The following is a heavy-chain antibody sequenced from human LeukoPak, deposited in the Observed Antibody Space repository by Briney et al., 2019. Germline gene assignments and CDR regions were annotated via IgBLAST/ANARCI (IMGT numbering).Heavy chain of an antibody. Sequence: GASVKVSCKASGGTFSSYAISWVRQAPGQGLEWMGGIIPIFGTANYARKFQGRVTITADESTSTAYMELSSLRSEDTAVYYCARDLEQLVTPYYYYYYMDVWGKGTTVTVSS. J-gene: IGHJ6*03. CDR2: IIPIFGTA. CDR1: GGTFSSYA. V-gene: IGHV1-69*13. D-gene: IGHD6-13*01. CDR3: ARDLEQLVTPYYYYYYMDV.